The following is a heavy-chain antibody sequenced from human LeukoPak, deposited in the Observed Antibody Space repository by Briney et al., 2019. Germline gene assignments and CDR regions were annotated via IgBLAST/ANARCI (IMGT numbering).Heavy chain of an antibody. CDR2: MFYSGNT. CDR1: GGSISGYY. D-gene: IGHD4-11*01. Sequence: SETLSLTCTVSGGSISGYYWSWIRQPPGKGLEWIAYMFYSGNTNYNPSLKSRVTISIDTSKNQFSLNLSSVTAADTAVYYCARHAIWDRMTIDYWGQGTLVTVSS. CDR3: ARHAIWDRMTIDY. V-gene: IGHV4-59*08. J-gene: IGHJ4*02.